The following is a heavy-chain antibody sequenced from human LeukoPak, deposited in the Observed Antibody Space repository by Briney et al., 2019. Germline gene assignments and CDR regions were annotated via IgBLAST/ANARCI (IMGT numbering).Heavy chain of an antibody. D-gene: IGHD1-26*01. J-gene: IGHJ4*02. CDR2: ILHSGTV. Sequence: SETLFLTCQDSGGYISSSIWACIRQSPGKGLEWIGDILHSGTVNYNPSLQSRLTFSVDMSKKQFFLTLRSVTAADTAVYFCAREAGSVVGPMVFDYWGLGTLVTVSS. CDR3: AREAGSVVGPMVFDY. V-gene: IGHV4-59*01. CDR1: GGYISSSI.